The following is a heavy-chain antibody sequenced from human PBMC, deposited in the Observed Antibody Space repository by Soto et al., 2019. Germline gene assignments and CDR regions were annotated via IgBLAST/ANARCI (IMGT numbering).Heavy chain of an antibody. CDR3: ARGCGGYYDHCFDY. CDR1: GGSVSSANYY. CDR2: IYYSGST. D-gene: IGHD1-26*01. V-gene: IGHV4-61*03. Sequence: SETLSLTCAVSGGSVSSANYYWSWIRQPPGKGLEWIGYIYYSGSTNYNPSLTSRVTISRATSKNHFSLKQSSVTAAATAIDYWARGCGGYYDHCFDYWGRGTLVTVSS. J-gene: IGHJ4*02.